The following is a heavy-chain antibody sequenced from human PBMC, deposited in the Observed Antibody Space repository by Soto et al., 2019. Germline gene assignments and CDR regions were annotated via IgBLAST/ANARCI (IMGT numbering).Heavy chain of an antibody. Sequence: QVQLVESGGGVVQPGRSLRLSCAASGFTFSSYGMHWVRQAPGKGLERVAVISYDGSNKYYADSVKGRFTISRDNSKNTRYLQMNSLRAEDTAVYYCAKDGPPGYGDYETGIRRTDWYFDLWGRGTLVTVSS. CDR3: AKDGPPGYGDYETGIRRTDWYFDL. CDR1: GFTFSSYG. D-gene: IGHD4-17*01. V-gene: IGHV3-30*18. J-gene: IGHJ2*01. CDR2: ISYDGSNK.